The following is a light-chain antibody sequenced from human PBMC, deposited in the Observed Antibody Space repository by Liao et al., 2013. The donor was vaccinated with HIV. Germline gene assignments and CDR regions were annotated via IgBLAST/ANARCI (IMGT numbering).Light chain of an antibody. Sequence: SYDLTQPPSVSVSPGQTARITCSGDAMSKQYVYWYQQRPGQAPVVVIYKDSERPSGIPERFSGSNSGNTATLTISRVEAGDEADYYCQVWDSSSDHPYVVFGGGTKLTVL. V-gene: IGLV3-25*02. CDR1: AMSKQY. CDR2: KDS. CDR3: QVWDSSSDHPYVV. J-gene: IGLJ2*01.